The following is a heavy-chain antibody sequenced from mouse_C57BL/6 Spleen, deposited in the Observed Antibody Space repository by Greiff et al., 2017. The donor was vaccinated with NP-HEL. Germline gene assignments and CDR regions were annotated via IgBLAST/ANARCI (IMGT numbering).Heavy chain of an antibody. CDR3: TRGRLRREGFDY. J-gene: IGHJ2*01. CDR1: GFTFSDAW. D-gene: IGHD2-4*01. V-gene: IGHV6-6*01. Sequence: EVKLVESGGGLVQPGGSMKLSCAASGFTFSDAWMDWVRQSPEKGLEWVAEIRNKANNHATYYAESVKGRFTISRDDSKSSVYLQMNSLRAEDTGIYYCTRGRLRREGFDYWGQGTTLTVSS. CDR2: IRNKANNHAT.